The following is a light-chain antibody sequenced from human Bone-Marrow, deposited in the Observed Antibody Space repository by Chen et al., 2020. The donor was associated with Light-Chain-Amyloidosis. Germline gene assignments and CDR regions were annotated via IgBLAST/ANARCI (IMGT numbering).Light chain of an antibody. J-gene: IGLJ3*02. CDR2: RNN. Sequence: HSALTQSPSAPGTPGQRVTISCSGDNSNIGGNYVYWYHQVPGTAPKLLLYRNNLRPSGVPSRFSGSKSGAAASLAISGLRSEDEADYYCGSWDGGLSGPVFGGGTRLTVL. V-gene: IGLV1-47*01. CDR1: NSNIGGNY. CDR3: GSWDGGLSGPV.